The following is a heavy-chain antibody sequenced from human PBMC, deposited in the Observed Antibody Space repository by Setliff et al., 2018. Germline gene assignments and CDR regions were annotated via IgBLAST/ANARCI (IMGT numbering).Heavy chain of an antibody. D-gene: IGHD3-10*01. CDR1: GFTFSNYA. CDR2: IYSDGSST. Sequence: GGSMRLSCAASGFTFSNYAMNWVRQAPGKGLEWVSVIYSDGSSTYYGDSVKGRFTISRDNSQNTLYLQMNSLRAEDTAVYYCAKDRPQGVNGRSLDYWGRGALVTVSS. CDR3: AKDRPQGVNGRSLDY. V-gene: IGHV3-23*03. J-gene: IGHJ4*02.